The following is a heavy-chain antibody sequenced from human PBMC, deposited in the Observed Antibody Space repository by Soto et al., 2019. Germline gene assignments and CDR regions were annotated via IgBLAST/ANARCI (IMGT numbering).Heavy chain of an antibody. D-gene: IGHD3-3*01. J-gene: IGHJ5*02. Sequence: QVQLQESGPGLVKPSETLSLTCTVSGGSISSYYWSWIRQPPGKGLEWIGYSYYSGSTNYNPSLKSRVTISVDTSKIQFSLKLSSVTAADTAVYYCARDRYYDFWSGSYNWFDPWGQGTLVTVSS. V-gene: IGHV4-59*01. CDR1: GGSISSYY. CDR3: ARDRYYDFWSGSYNWFDP. CDR2: SYYSGST.